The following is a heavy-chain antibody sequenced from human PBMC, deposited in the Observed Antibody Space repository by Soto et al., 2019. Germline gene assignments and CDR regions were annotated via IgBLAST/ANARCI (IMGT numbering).Heavy chain of an antibody. D-gene: IGHD4-17*01. CDR2: SSVGGGST. CDR1: GFTFSRYA. J-gene: IGHJ4*02. V-gene: IGHV3-23*01. Sequence: EVQLLESGGGLVQPGGSLRLSCAASGFTFSRYAMSWVRQAPGKGLEWVSASSVGGGSTYYADSVKGRLTISRDNSKNTLYLQMDSLRAEDTAVYYCAKSSVVYGDYDGPKYYFDYWGQGTLVTVSS. CDR3: AKSSVVYGDYDGPKYYFDY.